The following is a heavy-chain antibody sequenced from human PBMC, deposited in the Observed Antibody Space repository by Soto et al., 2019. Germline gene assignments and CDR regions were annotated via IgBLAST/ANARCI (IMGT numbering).Heavy chain of an antibody. CDR1: GYTFTSYG. D-gene: IGHD3-9*01. V-gene: IGHV1-18*03. J-gene: IGHJ3*02. CDR3: ARRGSGYDILTGYSYHDAFDI. Sequence: QVQLVQSGAEVKKPGASVKVSCKASGYTFTSYGISWERQAPGQGLEWMGWISAYNGNTNYAQKLQGRVTMTTDTSTSTAYMELRSLRSDDMAVYYCARRGSGYDILTGYSYHDAFDIWGQGTMVTVSS. CDR2: ISAYNGNT.